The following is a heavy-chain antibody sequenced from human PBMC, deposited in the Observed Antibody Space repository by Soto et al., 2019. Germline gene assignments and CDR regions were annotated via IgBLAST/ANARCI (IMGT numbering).Heavy chain of an antibody. D-gene: IGHD3-3*01. CDR2: IGGSGGST. J-gene: IGHJ4*02. CDR3: AKAKYYDFWSGYYFDY. CDR1: GFTFSSYA. V-gene: IGHV3-23*01. Sequence: EVQLLESGGGLVQPGGSLRLSCAASGFTFSSYAMSWVRQAPRKGREWVSAIGGSGGSTYYADSVKGPFTISRDNSKNTLYLQMNSLRAEYTAVYYCAKAKYYDFWSGYYFDYWGQGSLVTVSS.